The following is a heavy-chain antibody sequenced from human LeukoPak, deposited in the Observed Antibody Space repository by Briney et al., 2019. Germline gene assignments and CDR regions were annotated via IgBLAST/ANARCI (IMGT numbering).Heavy chain of an antibody. CDR1: GYTFTSYG. J-gene: IGHJ4*02. D-gene: IGHD4-23*01. Sequence: ASVTVPCKASGYTFTSYGISWVRQAPGQGLEWMGGIIPIFGTANYAQKFQGRVTITTDESTSTAYMELSSLRSEDTAVYYCARATVVTPFYFDYWGQGTLVTVSS. CDR3: ARATVVTPFYFDY. CDR2: IIPIFGTA. V-gene: IGHV1-69*05.